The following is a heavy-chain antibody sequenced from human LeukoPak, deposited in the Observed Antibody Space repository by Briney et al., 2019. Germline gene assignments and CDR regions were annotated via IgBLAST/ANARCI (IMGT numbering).Heavy chain of an antibody. V-gene: IGHV3-21*01. CDR2: ISSSSSYI. CDR1: GFTFSSYR. Sequence: GGSLRLSCAASGFTFSSYRMNWVRQAPGKGLEWVSSISSSSSYINYADSVKGRFTISRDNAKNSLYLQMNSLRAEDTAGYYCARGAGPLERPYWYFDLWGRGTLVTVSS. D-gene: IGHD1-1*01. CDR3: ARGAGPLERPYWYFDL. J-gene: IGHJ2*01.